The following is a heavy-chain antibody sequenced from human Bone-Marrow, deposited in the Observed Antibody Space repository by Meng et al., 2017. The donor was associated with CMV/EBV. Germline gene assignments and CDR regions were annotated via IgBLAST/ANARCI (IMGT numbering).Heavy chain of an antibody. CDR1: GFTFSSYS. V-gene: IGHV3-48*04. Sequence: GESLKISCAASGFTFSSYSMNWVRQAPGKGLEWVSYISSSSSTIYYADSVKGRFTISRDNAKNSLYLQMNSLRAEDTAVYYCARDLTRDSSVHPGSFDYWGQGTLVTVSS. CDR3: ARDLTRDSSVHPGSFDY. J-gene: IGHJ4*02. CDR2: ISSSSSTI. D-gene: IGHD3-22*01.